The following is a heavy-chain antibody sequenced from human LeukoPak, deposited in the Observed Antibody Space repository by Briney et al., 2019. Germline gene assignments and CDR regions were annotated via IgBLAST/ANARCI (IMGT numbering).Heavy chain of an antibody. Sequence: SETLSLTCTVSRGSINNYYWSWIRQPPGKGLEWIGYILSSGSTNYNPSVKSRVTISVDTSKNQFSLKLSSVTAADTAVYYCARTNQISETAFDIWGQGTMVIASS. J-gene: IGHJ3*02. D-gene: IGHD1-14*01. CDR2: ILSSGST. CDR3: ARTNQISETAFDI. CDR1: RGSINNYY. V-gene: IGHV4-59*01.